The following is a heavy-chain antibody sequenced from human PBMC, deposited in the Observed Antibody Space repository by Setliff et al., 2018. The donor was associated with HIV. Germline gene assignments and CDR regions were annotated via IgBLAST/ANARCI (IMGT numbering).Heavy chain of an antibody. D-gene: IGHD3-22*01. CDR3: ARDRYYDSSGYYWFDAFDI. J-gene: IGHJ3*02. CDR1: GYTFTGYY. CDR2: INPNSGGT. V-gene: IGHV1-2*02. Sequence: ASVKVSCKASGYTFTGYYMHWVRQAPGQGLEWMGWINPNSGGTNYAQKFQGKVTMTRDTSISTAYMELSRLRSDDTAVYYCARDRYYDSSGYYWFDAFDIWGQGTMVTVSS.